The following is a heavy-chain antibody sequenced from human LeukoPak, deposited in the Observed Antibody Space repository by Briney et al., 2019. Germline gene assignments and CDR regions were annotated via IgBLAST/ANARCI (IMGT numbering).Heavy chain of an antibody. J-gene: IGHJ6*02. V-gene: IGHV1-69*04. CDR2: IIPILGMA. D-gene: IGHD1-14*01. CDR3: ARDRYGPVYYYYGMDV. CDR1: GGTFSSYA. Sequence: SVKVSCKASGGTFSSYAISWVRQAPGQGLEWMGRIIPILGMANYAQKFQGRVTITADKSTSTAYMELSSLRSEDTAVYYCARDRYGPVYYYYGMDVWGQGTTVTVSS.